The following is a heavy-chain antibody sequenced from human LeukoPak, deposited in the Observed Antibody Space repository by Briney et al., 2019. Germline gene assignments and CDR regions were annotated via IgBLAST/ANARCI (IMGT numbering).Heavy chain of an antibody. CDR2: IYYSGST. D-gene: IGHD5-18*01. CDR3: ARSGYSFLVDS. Sequence: SETLSLTCTVSGGSISSSSYYWGWIRQPPGMGLEWIGSIYYSGSTYYNPSLKRRVTISVDTSKNQFSLKLSSVTAADTAVYFCARSGYSFLVDSWGQGALVTVSS. J-gene: IGHJ4*02. CDR1: GGSISSSSYY. V-gene: IGHV4-39*01.